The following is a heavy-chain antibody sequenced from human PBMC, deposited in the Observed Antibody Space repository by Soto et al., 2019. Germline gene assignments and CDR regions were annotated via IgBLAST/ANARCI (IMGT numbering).Heavy chain of an antibody. D-gene: IGHD3-10*01. CDR3: ARRHYYGSD. J-gene: IGHJ4*02. CDR2: IYSGGST. V-gene: IGHV3-66*04. CDR1: GFTVSSNY. Sequence: EVKLVESGGGLVQPGWSLRLSCAVSGFTVSSNYMTWVRQAPGKGLECVSIIYSGGSTDYADSVKARFIISRDNSKNTLCLQMNSLRVEDTAVYYCARRHYYGSDWGQGTLVTVSS.